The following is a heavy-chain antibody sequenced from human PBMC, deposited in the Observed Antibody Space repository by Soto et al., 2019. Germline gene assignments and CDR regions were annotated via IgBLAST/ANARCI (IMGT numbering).Heavy chain of an antibody. V-gene: IGHV4-59*08. CDR2: IYYSGST. J-gene: IGHJ3*02. CDR3: ARHCSGGSCYSDAFDI. CDR1: GGSISRYY. Sequence: QVQLQESGPGLVKPSETLSLTCTVSGGSISRYYWSWIRQPPGKGLEWIGYIYYSGSTNYNPSLRRRVTISVDTSKNQFSLKLSSVPAADTALYYCARHCSGGSCYSDAFDIWGQGTMVTVSS. D-gene: IGHD2-15*01.